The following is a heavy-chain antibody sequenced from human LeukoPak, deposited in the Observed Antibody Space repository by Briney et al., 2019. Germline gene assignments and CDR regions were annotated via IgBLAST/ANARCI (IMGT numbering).Heavy chain of an antibody. D-gene: IGHD1-26*01. J-gene: IGHJ4*02. CDR1: GFTFSSYG. CDR3: AGTGGIVGATNFDY. CDR2: IWYDGSNK. Sequence: GRSLRLSCAASGFTFSSYGMHWVRQAPGKGLEWVAVIWYDGSNKYYADSVKGRFTISRDNSKNTLYLQMNSLRAEDTAVYYCAGTGGIVGATNFDYWGQGTLVTVSS. V-gene: IGHV3-33*01.